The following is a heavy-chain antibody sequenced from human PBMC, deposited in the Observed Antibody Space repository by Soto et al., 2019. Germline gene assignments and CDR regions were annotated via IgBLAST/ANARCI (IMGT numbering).Heavy chain of an antibody. CDR2: VNPHTGGT. CDR1: GYTFIGYY. J-gene: IGHJ4*02. V-gene: IGHV1-2*02. D-gene: IGHD6-13*01. CDR3: ARVMAYEQRLVPFDY. Sequence: QVQLVQSGAEVKKPGASVKVSCKTSGYTFIGYYLNWVRQAPGQGLEWMGWVNPHTGGTHYAHKFDGRVAMTRDTSTYTAYMELSGLKYDDTATYFCARVMAYEQRLVPFDYWGQGTLVTVSS.